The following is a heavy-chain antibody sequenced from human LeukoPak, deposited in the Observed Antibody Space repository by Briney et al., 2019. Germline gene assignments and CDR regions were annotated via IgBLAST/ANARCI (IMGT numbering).Heavy chain of an antibody. Sequence: GESLKISCRGSGYSFTNYWIAWVRQMPEKGLEWMGIIYPGDSDTKYSPSFQGQVTFSVDKSISTAYLQWSSLRASDTATYYCARSGTFTFGSLQWSPGYMEVWGKGTTVTVSS. D-gene: IGHD3-3*01. CDR2: IYPGDSDT. J-gene: IGHJ6*04. CDR3: ARSGTFTFGSLQWSPGYMEV. CDR1: GYSFTNYW. V-gene: IGHV5-51*01.